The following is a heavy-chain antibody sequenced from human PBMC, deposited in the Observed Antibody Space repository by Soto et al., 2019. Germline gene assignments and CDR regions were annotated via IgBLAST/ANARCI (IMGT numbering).Heavy chain of an antibody. V-gene: IGHV3-30-3*01. D-gene: IGHD5-12*01. CDR2: ISYDGSNK. Sequence: GGSLRLSCAASGFTFSSYAMHWVRQAPGKGLEWVAVISYDGSNKYYADSVKGRFTISRDNSKNTLYLQMNSLRAEDTAVYYCARERVEMATITFDTPVIFDYWGQGTLVTVSS. CDR1: GFTFSSYA. CDR3: ARERVEMATITFDTPVIFDY. J-gene: IGHJ4*02.